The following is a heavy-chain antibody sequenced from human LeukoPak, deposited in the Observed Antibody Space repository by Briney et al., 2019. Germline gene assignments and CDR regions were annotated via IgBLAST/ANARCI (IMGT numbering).Heavy chain of an antibody. CDR1: GGSFSGYY. V-gene: IGHV4-34*01. CDR2: INHSGST. J-gene: IGHJ6*03. CDR3: ARTYYYDSSGYYYVPYYYYYYMDV. Sequence: KPSETLSLTCAVYGGSFSGYYWSWIRQPPGKGLEWIGEINHSGSTNYNPSLKSRVTISVDTSKNQFSLKLSSVTAADTAVYYCARTYYYDSSGYYYVPYYYYYYMDVWGKGTTVTVSS. D-gene: IGHD3-22*01.